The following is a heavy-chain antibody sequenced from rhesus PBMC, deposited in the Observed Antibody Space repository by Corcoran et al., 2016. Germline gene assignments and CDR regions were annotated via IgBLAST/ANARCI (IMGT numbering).Heavy chain of an antibody. CDR1: GGSISGGYG. CDR2: IYSSSGNT. CDR3: ARVCSSGWSGGYFDY. J-gene: IGHJ4*01. V-gene: IGHV4S7*01. D-gene: IGHD6S26*01. Sequence: QVQLQESGPGLVKPSETLSLTCAVSGGSISGGYGWGWIRQPPGKGLEWIGSIYSSSGNTYYNPSLMSRVTISTYTSKNQFSLKLSSVTAADTAVYYCARVCSSGWSGGYFDYWGQGVLVTVSS.